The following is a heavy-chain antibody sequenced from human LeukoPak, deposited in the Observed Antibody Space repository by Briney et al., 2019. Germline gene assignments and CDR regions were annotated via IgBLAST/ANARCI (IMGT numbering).Heavy chain of an antibody. V-gene: IGHV3-11*04. Sequence: GGSLRLSCAASGFTFSSYWMSWIRQAPGKGLEWVSYISSSGSTIYYADSVKGRFTISRDNAKNSLYLQMNSLRAEDTAVYYCARGGKRAVAGTRSPQYFQHWGQGTLVTVSS. CDR3: ARGGKRAVAGTRSPQYFQH. J-gene: IGHJ1*01. D-gene: IGHD6-19*01. CDR2: ISSSGSTI. CDR1: GFTFSSYW.